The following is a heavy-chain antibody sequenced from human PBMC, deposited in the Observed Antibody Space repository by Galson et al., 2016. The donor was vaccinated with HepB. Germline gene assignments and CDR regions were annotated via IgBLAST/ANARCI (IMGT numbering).Heavy chain of an antibody. J-gene: IGHJ3*02. D-gene: IGHD3-10*01. V-gene: IGHV1-2*02. CDR1: GYTFTSSG. Sequence: SVKVSCKASGYTFTSSGISWVRQAPGQGLEWMGWINPISGATNSVQKFQGRVTLTRDTSISTAYMELSRLRSSDTAVCYFAREPRVIGEDSFDIWCQGTMVTVSS. CDR3: AREPRVIGEDSFDI. CDR2: INPISGAT.